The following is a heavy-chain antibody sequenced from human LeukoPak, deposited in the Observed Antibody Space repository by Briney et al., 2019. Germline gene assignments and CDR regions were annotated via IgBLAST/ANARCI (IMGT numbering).Heavy chain of an antibody. V-gene: IGHV3-30*02. CDR1: GFSFDTYW. Sequence: PGGSLRLSCAVSGFSFDTYWMTWVRQAPVKGLEWVAFIRYDGSDKYFADIVKGRFTISRDNSKNTVYLQMNSLRVEDTAIYYCARDPLTGSYGVNWLDPWGQGTLVTVSS. CDR3: ARDPLTGSYGVNWLDP. CDR2: IRYDGSDK. D-gene: IGHD1-26*01. J-gene: IGHJ5*02.